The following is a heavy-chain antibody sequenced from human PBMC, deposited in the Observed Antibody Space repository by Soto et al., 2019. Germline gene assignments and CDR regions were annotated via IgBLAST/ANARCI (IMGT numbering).Heavy chain of an antibody. CDR1: GFTSSSFV. J-gene: IGHJ3*02. CDR2: ISSDGKNQ. V-gene: IGHV3-30*18. CDR3: AKERGVLDAFDI. Sequence: QVQLVESGGGVVQPGRSLRLSCAASGFTSSSFVIHWVRQAPGKGPEWLAVISSDGKNQYYADSVKGRFTISRDNSKNTLYLQVNSLRAEDTAVYFCAKERGVLDAFDIWGQGTMVTVSS. D-gene: IGHD3-10*01.